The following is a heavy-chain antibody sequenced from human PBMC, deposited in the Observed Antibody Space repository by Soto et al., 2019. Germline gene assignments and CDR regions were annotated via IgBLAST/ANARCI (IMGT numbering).Heavy chain of an antibody. J-gene: IGHJ4*02. CDR2: ISYDGNNK. Sequence: QVQLVESGGGVVQPGRSLRLSCAASGFTFSSYAMHWVRQAPGKGLEWVAVISYDGNNKYYADSVKGRFTISRDNSKNTLYLQMNSLRAEDTAVYYCATEGDIVATPYFDYWGQGTLVTVSS. V-gene: IGHV3-30-3*01. CDR3: ATEGDIVATPYFDY. CDR1: GFTFSSYA. D-gene: IGHD5-12*01.